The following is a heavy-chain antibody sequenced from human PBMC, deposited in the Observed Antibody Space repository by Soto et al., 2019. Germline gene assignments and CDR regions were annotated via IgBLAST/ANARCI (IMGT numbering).Heavy chain of an antibody. D-gene: IGHD1-1*01. CDR2: ISAHNGNT. J-gene: IGHJ4*02. V-gene: IGHV1-18*01. CDR1: GYTFTSYG. CDR3: SRGRYGDY. Sequence: QVHLVQSGAEVKKPGASVKVSCKASGYTFTSYGITWVRQAPGQGLEWMGWISAHNGNTDYAQKLQGRVIVTRDTSMSTAYIELRRLRSDDTAVDYCSRGRYGDYWGQGALVTVSS.